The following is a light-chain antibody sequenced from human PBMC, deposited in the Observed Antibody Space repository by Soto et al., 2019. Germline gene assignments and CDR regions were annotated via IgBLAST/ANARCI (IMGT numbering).Light chain of an antibody. V-gene: IGKV1-39*01. CDR2: AAS. Sequence: DIQMTQSPSSLSASVGDRVTITCRASQCISSYLNWYQQKPGKAPKPLIYAASSLQSGVTSRFSGSGCGTYFTLTISSLQPEDFATYYCQQSYSTPWTFGQGTKVEIK. CDR3: QQSYSTPWT. J-gene: IGKJ1*01. CDR1: QCISSY.